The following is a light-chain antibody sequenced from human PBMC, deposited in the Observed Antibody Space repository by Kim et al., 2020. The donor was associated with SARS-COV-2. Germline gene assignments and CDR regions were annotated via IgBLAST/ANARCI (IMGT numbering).Light chain of an antibody. CDR1: SSNIGAGFD. CDR2: GNN. CDR3: QSYDPSLSGSV. V-gene: IGLV1-40*01. J-gene: IGLJ3*02. Sequence: QGVTISCTGTSSNIGAGFDVHWYQQLPGTAPKLLIYGNNNRPSGVPDRFSGSKSGTSASLAITGLQAEDEAEYYCQSYDPSLSGSVFGGGTQLTVL.